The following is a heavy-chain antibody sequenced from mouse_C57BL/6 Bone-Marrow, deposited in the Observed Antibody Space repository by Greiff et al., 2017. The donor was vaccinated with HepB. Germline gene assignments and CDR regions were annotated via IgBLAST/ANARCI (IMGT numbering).Heavy chain of an antibody. D-gene: IGHD2-4*01. V-gene: IGHV1-69*01. J-gene: IGHJ1*03. Sequence: QVQLKQPGAELVMPGASVKLSCKASGYTFTSYWMHWVKQRPGQGLEWIGEIDPSDSYTNYNQKFKGKSTLTVDKSSSTAYMQLSSLTSEDSAVYYCAVIKCYWYFDVWGTGTTVTVSS. CDR2: IDPSDSYT. CDR1: GYTFTSYW. CDR3: AVIKCYWYFDV.